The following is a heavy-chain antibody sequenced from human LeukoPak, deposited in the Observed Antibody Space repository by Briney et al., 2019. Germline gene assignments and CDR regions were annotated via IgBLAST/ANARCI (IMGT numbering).Heavy chain of an antibody. CDR2: FDPEDGET. CDR3: ATGYYYGSGSYYNFDY. V-gene: IGHV1-24*01. Sequence: ASVKVSCKVSGYTLTELSMHWVRQAPGKGLEWMGGFDPEDGETIYAQEFQGGVTMTEDTSTDTAYMELSSLRSEDTAVYYCATGYYYGSGSYYNFDYWGQGTLVTVSS. J-gene: IGHJ4*02. D-gene: IGHD3-10*01. CDR1: GYTLTELS.